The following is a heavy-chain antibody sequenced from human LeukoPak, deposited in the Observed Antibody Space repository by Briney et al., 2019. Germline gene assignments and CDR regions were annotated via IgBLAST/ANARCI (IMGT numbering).Heavy chain of an antibody. V-gene: IGHV4-39*07. D-gene: IGHD3-16*01. CDR1: GGSISSSSYY. Sequence: PSETLSLTCTVSGGSISSSSYYWGWIRQPPGKGLEWIGSIYYSGSTYYNPSLKSRVTISVDTSKNQFSLKLSSVTAADTAVYYCARQSPTEGGDYFDYWGQGTLVTVSS. CDR2: IYYSGST. CDR3: ARQSPTEGGDYFDY. J-gene: IGHJ4*02.